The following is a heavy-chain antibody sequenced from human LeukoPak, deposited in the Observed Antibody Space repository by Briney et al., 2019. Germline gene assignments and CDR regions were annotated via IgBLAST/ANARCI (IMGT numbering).Heavy chain of an antibody. CDR2: ISYDGSNK. J-gene: IGHJ6*02. D-gene: IGHD3-16*02. Sequence: PGRSLRLSCAASGFTFSSYAMHWVRQAPGKGLEWVAVISYDGSNKYYADSVKGRFTISRDNSKNTLYLQMNSLRAEDTAVYYCARASRFPLSGLGELSTYYYYGMDVWGQGTTVTVSS. CDR3: ARASRFPLSGLGELSTYYYYGMDV. V-gene: IGHV3-30-3*01. CDR1: GFTFSSYA.